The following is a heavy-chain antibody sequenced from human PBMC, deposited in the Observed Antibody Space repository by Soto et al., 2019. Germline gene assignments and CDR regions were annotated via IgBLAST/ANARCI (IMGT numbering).Heavy chain of an antibody. CDR3: AKDLEDPMIVGSFDY. J-gene: IGHJ4*02. CDR2: ISGSGGST. D-gene: IGHD3-22*01. Sequence: PGGSLRLSCAASGFTFSSYAMSWVRQAPGKGLEWVSAISGSGGSTYYADSVKGRFTISRDNSKNTLYLQMNSLRAEDTAVYYCAKDLEDPMIVGSFDYWGQGTLVTVSS. CDR1: GFTFSSYA. V-gene: IGHV3-23*01.